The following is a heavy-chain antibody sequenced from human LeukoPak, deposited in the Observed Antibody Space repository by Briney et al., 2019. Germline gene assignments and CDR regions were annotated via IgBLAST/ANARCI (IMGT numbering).Heavy chain of an antibody. CDR1: GFTFSSYG. V-gene: IGHV3-23*01. CDR3: AKDRYYDILTGYYLFDY. D-gene: IGHD3-9*01. J-gene: IGHJ4*02. CDR2: ISGSGGST. Sequence: GGSLRLSCAASGFTFSSYGMSWVRQAPGKGLEWVSAISGSGGSTYYADSVKGRFTISRDNSKNTLYLQMTSLRAEDTAVYYCAKDRYYDILTGYYLFDYWGQGTLVTVSS.